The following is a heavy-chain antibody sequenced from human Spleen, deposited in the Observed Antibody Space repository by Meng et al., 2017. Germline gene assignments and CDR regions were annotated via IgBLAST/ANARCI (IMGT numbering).Heavy chain of an antibody. Sequence: QVQLQQWGAGLLKPSETLSLTCFVSGVSFSDYYWSWIRQPPGKGLEWIGEINHSGSTNYNPSLESRATISVDTSQNNLSLKLSSVTAADSAVYYCARGPTTMAHDFDYWGQGTLVTVSS. J-gene: IGHJ4*02. CDR3: ARGPTTMAHDFDY. CDR2: INHSGST. V-gene: IGHV4-34*01. D-gene: IGHD4-11*01. CDR1: GVSFSDYY.